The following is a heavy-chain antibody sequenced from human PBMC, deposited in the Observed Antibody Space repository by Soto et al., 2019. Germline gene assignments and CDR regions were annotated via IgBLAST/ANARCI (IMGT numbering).Heavy chain of an antibody. CDR2: MTGGGTT. Sequence: GGSLRLSCRASGFTFKNSAMTWVRKCPGKGLQWVSLMTGGGTTDYADSAKGRFIISRDNSKNTLSLQMHNLRADDTALYYCAKLKGGLGRFYGLDAWGQGTMVTV. V-gene: IGHV3-23*01. CDR3: AKLKGGLGRFYGLDA. J-gene: IGHJ6*02. D-gene: IGHD3-3*01. CDR1: GFTFKNSA.